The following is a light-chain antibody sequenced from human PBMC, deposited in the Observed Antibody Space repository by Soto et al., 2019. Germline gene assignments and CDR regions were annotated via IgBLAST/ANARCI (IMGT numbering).Light chain of an antibody. CDR3: GTDATTSTYV. CDR2: DVS. Sequence: QSVLTQPASASRFPGQPITISSTGTISDVGSYNYVSWYQQYPGKTSKLMIYDVSTRPLGVSDRFSGSKSLNTASLTISGLRAEDQADHSCGTDATTSTYVYGAGSKVTV. CDR1: ISDVGSYNY. V-gene: IGLV2-14*03. J-gene: IGLJ1*01.